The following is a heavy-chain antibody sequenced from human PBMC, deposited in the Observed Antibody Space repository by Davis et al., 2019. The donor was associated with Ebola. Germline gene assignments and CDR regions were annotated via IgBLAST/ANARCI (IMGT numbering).Heavy chain of an antibody. CDR1: GGSFSGYY. V-gene: IGHV4-59*08. CDR2: ISYSGNT. CDR3: ARVDYYYYGMDV. J-gene: IGHJ6*02. Sequence: MPSETLSLTCAVYGGSFSGYYWSWIRQPPGKGLEWIGYISYSGNTYYNPSLKSRVTISVDTSENHFSLKLSSVTAADTAVYYCARVDYYYYGMDVWGQGTTVTVSS.